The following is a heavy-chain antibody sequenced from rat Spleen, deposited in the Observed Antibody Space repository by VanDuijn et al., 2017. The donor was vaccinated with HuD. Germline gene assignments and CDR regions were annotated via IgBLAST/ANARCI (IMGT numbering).Heavy chain of an antibody. CDR1: GFTFSNFD. CDR2: ISYDGNST. CDR3: TRGYVMDA. J-gene: IGHJ4*01. V-gene: IGHV5-29*01. Sequence: EVQLVESGGGLVQPGGSLKLSCAASGFTFSNFDMAWVRQAPTKGLEWVATISYDGNSTYYRDSVKGRFTISRDNAKNTLFLQMDSLRSEDTATYYCTRGYVMDAWGQGASVTVSS.